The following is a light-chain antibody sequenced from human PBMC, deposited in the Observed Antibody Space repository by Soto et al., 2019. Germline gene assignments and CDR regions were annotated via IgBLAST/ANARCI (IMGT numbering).Light chain of an antibody. V-gene: IGKV3-15*01. CDR2: GAS. CDR3: QQHDDWPLT. J-gene: IGKJ5*01. CDR1: RSISSRH. Sequence: EIVMTQSPATLSVSPGERATLSCRASRSISSRHLAWYQQKPGQAPRLLIYGASTRANGIPARFSGSGSGTEFTLTISSLQSEDFALYYCQQHDDWPLTFGQGTRLEIK.